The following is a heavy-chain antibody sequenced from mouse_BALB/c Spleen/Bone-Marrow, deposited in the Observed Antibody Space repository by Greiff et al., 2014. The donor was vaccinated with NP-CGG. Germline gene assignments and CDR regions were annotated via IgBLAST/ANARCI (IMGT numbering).Heavy chain of an antibody. CDR1: GFTFSDYY. CDR3: ARSGEKYGALDY. CDR2: ISDGGIYT. D-gene: IGHD1-1*02. J-gene: IGHJ4*01. V-gene: IGHV5-4*02. Sequence: VQLKESGGGLVKPGGSLKLSCTASGFTFSDYYMYWVRQTPEKRLEWVATISDGGIYTYYPDSVKGRFTTSRDNAKNNLYLQMSSLKSEDTAMYYCARSGEKYGALDYSGQGTSVTVSS.